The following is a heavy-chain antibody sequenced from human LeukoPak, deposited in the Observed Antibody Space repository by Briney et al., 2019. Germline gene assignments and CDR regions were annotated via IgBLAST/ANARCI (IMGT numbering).Heavy chain of an antibody. V-gene: IGHV3-49*04. CDR3: TTGSATGTGSGY. Sequence: PGRSLRLSCTASGFTFGDYVMSWVRQAPGKGVEWVGFIRSKPYGGTTESAASVKGRFIISRDDSKTIAYLQMNRLKTEDTAVYYCTTGSATGTGSGYWGQGTLVTVSS. CDR2: IRSKPYGGTT. D-gene: IGHD6-13*01. J-gene: IGHJ4*02. CDR1: GFTFGDYV.